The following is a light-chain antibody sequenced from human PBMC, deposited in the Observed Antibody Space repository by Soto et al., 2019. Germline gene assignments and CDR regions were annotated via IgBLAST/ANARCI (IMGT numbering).Light chain of an antibody. CDR2: GNN. Sequence: QSVLTQPPSASGSPGQSVTITCSGTSSDVGEENYVSWYQQLPGTAPKLLIYGNNQRPSGIPDRFSGSKSGTSATLGITGLQTGDEADYYCGTWDSSLSAGKVFGGGTKLTVL. CDR3: GTWDSSLSAGKV. V-gene: IGLV1-51*01. J-gene: IGLJ3*02. CDR1: SSDVGEENY.